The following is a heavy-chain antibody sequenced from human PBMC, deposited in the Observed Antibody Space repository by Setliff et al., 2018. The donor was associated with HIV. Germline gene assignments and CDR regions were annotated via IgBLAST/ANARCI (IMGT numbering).Heavy chain of an antibody. CDR2: INHSGDT. V-gene: IGHV4-34*01. CDR3: ASWGRARRANYNFWSGSSWFDP. D-gene: IGHD3-3*01. J-gene: IGHJ5*02. Sequence: SETLSLTCAVYGGSFSDYHWSWIRQPPGKGLQWIGEINHSGDTKYHTSLKSRVTISADTSKNQFSLNLRSVTAADTAVYYCASWGRARRANYNFWSGSSWFDPWGQGILVTVSS. CDR1: GGSFSDYH.